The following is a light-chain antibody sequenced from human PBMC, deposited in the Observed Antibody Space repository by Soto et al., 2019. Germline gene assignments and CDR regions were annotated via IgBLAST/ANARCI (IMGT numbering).Light chain of an antibody. CDR1: QSISNH. Sequence: DIQMNQSPSSLSASVGDRVPMNSRASQSISNHLNWYQQRPGKAPDLLIYASSTLQSGVPSRFSGSGSATDFTLTISSLQPEDFATYYCQQRYCSPITFGQGTRLEIK. V-gene: IGKV1-39*01. CDR3: QQRYCSPIT. J-gene: IGKJ5*01. CDR2: ASS.